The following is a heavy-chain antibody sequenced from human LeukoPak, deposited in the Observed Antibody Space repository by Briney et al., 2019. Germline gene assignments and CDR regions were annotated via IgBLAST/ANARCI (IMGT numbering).Heavy chain of an antibody. V-gene: IGHV3-66*01. CDR3: ARVSPIRVAFDI. CDR1: GFTVSSNY. D-gene: IGHD3-16*01. CDR2: IYSGGST. J-gene: IGHJ3*02. Sequence: PGGSLRLSCAASGFTVSSNYMSWVRQAPGKGLEWVSVIYSGGSTYYADSVKGRFTISRDNSKNTLYLQMNSLGAEDTAVYYCARVSPIRVAFDIWGQGTMVTVSS.